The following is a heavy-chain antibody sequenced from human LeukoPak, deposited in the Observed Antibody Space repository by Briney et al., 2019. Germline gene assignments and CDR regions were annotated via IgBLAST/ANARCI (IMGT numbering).Heavy chain of an antibody. Sequence: PSETLSLTCAVSGYSISSGDCWGWIRQPPGKGLEWIGSIYHSGSTYYNPSLKSRVTISVDTSKNQFSLKLSSVTAADTAVYYCARNLTVPRHDAFDIWGQGTMVTVSS. D-gene: IGHD6-6*01. V-gene: IGHV4-38-2*01. CDR3: ARNLTVPRHDAFDI. CDR2: IYHSGST. CDR1: GYSISSGDC. J-gene: IGHJ3*02.